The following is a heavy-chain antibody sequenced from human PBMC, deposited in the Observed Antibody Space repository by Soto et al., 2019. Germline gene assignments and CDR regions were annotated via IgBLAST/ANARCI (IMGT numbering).Heavy chain of an antibody. CDR1: GGSISNFY. Sequence: ASETLSLTCTVSGGSISNFYWSWIRQPAGKGLEWIGRIYSSGNTNYNPSLKSRVTMSVDTSKNQFSLKLSSVTAADTAVYYCARDKFGYSTRWYYFDYWGQGALVTVSS. D-gene: IGHD6-13*01. V-gene: IGHV4-4*07. J-gene: IGHJ4*02. CDR3: ARDKFGYSTRWYYFDY. CDR2: IYSSGNT.